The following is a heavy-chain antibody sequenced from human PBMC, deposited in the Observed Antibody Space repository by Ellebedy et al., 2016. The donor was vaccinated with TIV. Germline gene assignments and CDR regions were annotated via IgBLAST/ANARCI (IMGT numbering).Heavy chain of an antibody. CDR2: IYHSGTT. CDR3: ARQIAGSGYYYYFDF. V-gene: IGHV4-4*02. D-gene: IGHD3-22*01. Sequence: MPSETLSLTCAVSGASISNNDWWSWVRQPPGQGLEWIGEIYHSGTTNYKPSLESRVTISVDKSKTQVSLKLSSVTASDTAVYYCARQIAGSGYYYYFDFWGQGALVTVSS. CDR1: GASISNNDW. J-gene: IGHJ4*02.